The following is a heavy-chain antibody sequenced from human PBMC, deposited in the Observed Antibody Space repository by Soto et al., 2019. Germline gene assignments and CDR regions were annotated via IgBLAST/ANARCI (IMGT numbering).Heavy chain of an antibody. Sequence: ETLSLTCTVSGGSISSYYWSWIRQPPGKGLEWIGYIYYSGSTNYNPSLKSRVTISVDTSKNQFSLKLSSVTAADTAVYYCARGLAAAGQLYHVSFDPWGQGTLVTVSS. CDR2: IYYSGST. D-gene: IGHD6-13*01. CDR3: ARGLAAAGQLYHVSFDP. CDR1: GGSISSYY. J-gene: IGHJ5*02. V-gene: IGHV4-59*01.